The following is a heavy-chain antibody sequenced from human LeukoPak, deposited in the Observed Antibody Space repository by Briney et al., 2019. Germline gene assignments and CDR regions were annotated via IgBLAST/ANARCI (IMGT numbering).Heavy chain of an antibody. CDR1: GFTFSTYS. D-gene: IGHD2-15*01. CDR3: ARVRGRSTWYGGGLDC. CDR2: IDTNASYK. V-gene: IGHV3-21*01. J-gene: IGHJ4*02. Sequence: GGSLRLSCAASGFTFSTYSMNWVRQAPGKGLEWVSFIDTNASYKYYGESMKGRFTISRDNAKNSLDLQMNSLRVEDTAIYYCARVRGRSTWYGGGLDCWGQGTLVTVSS.